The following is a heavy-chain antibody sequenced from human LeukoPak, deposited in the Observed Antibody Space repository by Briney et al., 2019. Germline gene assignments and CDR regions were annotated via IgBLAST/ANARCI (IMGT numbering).Heavy chain of an antibody. D-gene: IGHD2-15*01. V-gene: IGHV3-23*01. J-gene: IGHJ4*02. CDR3: AKIDHRMVVAAMGFDY. Sequence: SGGSLRLSCAASGFTFSSYAMSWVRQAPGKGLEWVSAISGSGGSTYYADSVKGRFTISRDNSKNTLYLQMNSLRAEDTAVYYCAKIDHRMVVAAMGFDYWGQGTLVTVSS. CDR2: ISGSGGST. CDR1: GFTFSSYA.